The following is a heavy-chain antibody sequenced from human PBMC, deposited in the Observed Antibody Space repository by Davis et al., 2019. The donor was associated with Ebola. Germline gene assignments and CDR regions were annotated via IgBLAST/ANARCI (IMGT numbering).Heavy chain of an antibody. V-gene: IGHV3-23*01. CDR1: GFTFSSYA. J-gene: IGHJ2*01. CDR2: ISGSGGST. CDR3: STLSTMTTMYFDL. D-gene: IGHD4-17*01. Sequence: GESLKISCAASGFTFSSYAMSWVRQAPGKGLEWVSAISGSGGSTYYADSVKGRFTISRDNSKSTLYLQMNSLTIDDTAVYYCSTLSTMTTMYFDLWGRGTLVTVSS.